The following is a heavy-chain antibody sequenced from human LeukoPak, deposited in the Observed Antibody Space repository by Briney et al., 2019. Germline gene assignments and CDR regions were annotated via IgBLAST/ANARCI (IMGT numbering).Heavy chain of an antibody. V-gene: IGHV4-59*01. CDR2: IYYSGST. D-gene: IGHD1-26*01. CDR3: AREGARWEPSFSAFDI. CDR1: SGSFSGYY. J-gene: IGHJ3*02. Sequence: PSETLSLTCAVYSGSFSGYYWSWIRQPPGKGLEWIGYIYYSGSTSYNPSLKSRVTISVDTSKNQFSLKLSSVTAADTAVYYCAREGARWEPSFSAFDIWGQGTMVTVSS.